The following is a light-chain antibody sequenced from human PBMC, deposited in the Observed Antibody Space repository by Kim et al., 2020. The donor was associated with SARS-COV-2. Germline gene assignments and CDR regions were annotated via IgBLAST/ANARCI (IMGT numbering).Light chain of an antibody. CDR1: SSTIGSNT. V-gene: IGLV1-44*01. Sequence: GQWVTISCSGSSSTIGSNTVNWSQQLPGTAPKLLIYRDNQRPSGVPVRFSGSQSGTSASLAISGLQSEDEADYYCAAWDDSLNGWVFGGGTQLTVL. CDR3: AAWDDSLNGWV. J-gene: IGLJ3*02. CDR2: RDN.